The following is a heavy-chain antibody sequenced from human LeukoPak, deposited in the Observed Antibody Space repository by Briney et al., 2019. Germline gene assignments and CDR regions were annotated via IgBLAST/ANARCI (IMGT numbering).Heavy chain of an antibody. Sequence: GGSLRLSCAASGFTFSSYAMHWVRQAPGKGLEWVAVISYDGSNKYYADSVKGRFTISRDNSKNTLYLQMNSLRAEDTAVYYCARRPYYYESSGVDYWGQGTLVTVSS. CDR3: ARRPYYYESSGVDY. J-gene: IGHJ4*02. D-gene: IGHD3-22*01. CDR2: ISYDGSNK. CDR1: GFTFSSYA. V-gene: IGHV3-30-3*01.